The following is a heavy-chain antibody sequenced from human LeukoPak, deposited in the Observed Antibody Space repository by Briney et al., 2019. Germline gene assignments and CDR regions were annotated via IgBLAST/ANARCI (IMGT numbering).Heavy chain of an antibody. CDR1: GFTFSSYE. Sequence: GGSLRLSCAASGFTFSSYEMNWVRQPPGKGLEWVSYISSSGSTIYYADSVKGRFTISRDNAKNSLYLQMNSLRAEDTAVYYCARESSPEDAFDIWGQGTMVTVSS. CDR2: ISSSGSTI. V-gene: IGHV3-48*03. D-gene: IGHD1-14*01. CDR3: ARESSPEDAFDI. J-gene: IGHJ3*02.